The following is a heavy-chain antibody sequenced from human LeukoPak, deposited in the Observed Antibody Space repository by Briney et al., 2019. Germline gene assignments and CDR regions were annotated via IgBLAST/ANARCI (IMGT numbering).Heavy chain of an antibody. Sequence: PGGSLRLSCAASEFTFSGYWMSWFRQAPGKGLEWVANIQQGGSEKYYVDSVKGRFTISRDNAKNSLFLQMNSLRAEDTAVYYCARCHSSSSGDYWGQGTLVTVSS. CDR2: IQQGGSEK. J-gene: IGHJ4*02. CDR3: ARCHSSSSGDY. V-gene: IGHV3-7*05. CDR1: EFTFSGYW. D-gene: IGHD6-6*01.